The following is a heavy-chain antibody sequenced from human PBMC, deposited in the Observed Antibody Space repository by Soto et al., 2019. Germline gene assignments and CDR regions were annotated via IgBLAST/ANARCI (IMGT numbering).Heavy chain of an antibody. CDR2: INAGNGNT. Sequence: ASVKVSCKASGYTFTSYAMHWVRQAPGQRLEWMGWINAGNGNTKYSQKFQGRVTITRDTSASTAYMELSSLRSEDTAVYYCARDQDSSRWYGNYYYYGMDVWGKGTKGTV. CDR3: ARDQDSSRWYGNYYYYGMDV. D-gene: IGHD6-13*01. CDR1: GYTFTSYA. V-gene: IGHV1-3*01. J-gene: IGHJ6*04.